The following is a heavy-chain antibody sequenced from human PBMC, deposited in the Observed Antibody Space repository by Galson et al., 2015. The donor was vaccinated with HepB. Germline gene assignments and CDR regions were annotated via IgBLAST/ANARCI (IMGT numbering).Heavy chain of an antibody. Sequence: ETLSLTCTVSGGSISSSSYYWGWIRQPPGKGLGWIGSIYYSGSTYYNPSLKSRVTISVDTSKNQFSLKLSSVTAADTAVYYCARHSGYSYGVDYWGQGTLVTVSS. D-gene: IGHD5-18*01. CDR1: GGSISSSSYY. CDR2: IYYSGST. V-gene: IGHV4-39*01. CDR3: ARHSGYSYGVDY. J-gene: IGHJ4*02.